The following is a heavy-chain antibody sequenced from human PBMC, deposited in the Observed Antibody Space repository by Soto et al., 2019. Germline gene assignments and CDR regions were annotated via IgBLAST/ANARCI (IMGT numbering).Heavy chain of an antibody. V-gene: IGHV1-2*02. CDR1: GYTFSDYY. Sequence: ASVKVSCKASGYTFSDYYMHWVRQAPGQGLECMGWISPNNGATNYAQKFQDRVTMTRDASITTAYMELSRLRSDDTAVYYCARGGEFCSTGSCNSSLGDAFDVWGQGTTVT. CDR3: ARGGEFCSTGSCNSSLGDAFDV. CDR2: ISPNNGAT. D-gene: IGHD2-15*01. J-gene: IGHJ3*01.